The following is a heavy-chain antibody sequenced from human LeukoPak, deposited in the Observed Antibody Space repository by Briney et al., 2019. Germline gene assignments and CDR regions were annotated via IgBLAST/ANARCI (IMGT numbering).Heavy chain of an antibody. CDR3: ANGFLEWFY. V-gene: IGHV3-53*01. J-gene: IGHJ4*02. D-gene: IGHD3-3*01. Sequence: GGSLRLSCAASGFTVSSIYMTWVRQAPGKGLQWVSVIYSGGSTYYADSVKGRFTISRDNSKNTLYLQMNSMRAEDTAVYYCANGFLEWFYWGQGTLVTVSS. CDR1: GFTVSSIY. CDR2: IYSGGST.